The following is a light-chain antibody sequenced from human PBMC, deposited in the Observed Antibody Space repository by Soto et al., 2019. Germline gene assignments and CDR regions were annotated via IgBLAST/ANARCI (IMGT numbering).Light chain of an antibody. Sequence: QSVVTQPPSASGTPGQGVTISCSGSSSNIGVNTVNWYQQLPGTAPKLLIYSNNLRPSGVPDRFSGSKSGTSASLAISGLQSEHEADYHCASWDDSLNGVVFGGGTKVTVL. CDR2: SNN. CDR3: ASWDDSLNGVV. J-gene: IGLJ2*01. CDR1: SSNIGVNT. V-gene: IGLV1-44*01.